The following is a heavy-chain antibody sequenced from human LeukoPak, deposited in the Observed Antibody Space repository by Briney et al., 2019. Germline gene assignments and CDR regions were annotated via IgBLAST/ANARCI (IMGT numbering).Heavy chain of an antibody. CDR3: ARVFSGSYIDAFDF. V-gene: IGHV4-38-2*01. CDR1: GYSISSGHN. Sequence: SETLSLTCDVSGYSISSGHNWGWIRHPPGMRLEWIGIIYHSGFVYYNPSLESRVTISVDTSKNQFSLKLISVTTADTAVYFCARVFSGSYIDAFDFWGPGTFVTVSS. CDR2: IYHSGFV. J-gene: IGHJ3*01. D-gene: IGHD1-26*01.